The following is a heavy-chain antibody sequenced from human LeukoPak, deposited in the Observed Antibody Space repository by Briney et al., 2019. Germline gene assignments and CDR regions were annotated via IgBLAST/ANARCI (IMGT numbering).Heavy chain of an antibody. CDR2: ISYDGSNK. CDR3: AKESGVTYGSGSSPFDY. CDR1: GFTFSSYG. Sequence: PGGSLRLSCAASGFTFSSYGMQWVRQAPGKGLEWVAVISYDGSNKYYADSVKGRFTISRDNSKNTLYLQMNSLRAEDTAVYYCAKESGVTYGSGSSPFDYWGQGTLVTVSS. J-gene: IGHJ4*02. D-gene: IGHD3-10*01. V-gene: IGHV3-30*18.